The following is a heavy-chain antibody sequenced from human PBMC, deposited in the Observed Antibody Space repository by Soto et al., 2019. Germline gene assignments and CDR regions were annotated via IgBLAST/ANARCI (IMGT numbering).Heavy chain of an antibody. V-gene: IGHV5-51*01. CDR2: IYPGDSDT. Sequence: GESLKISCKGSGYGFTSYWIGWVRQMPGKGLEWMGIIYPGDSDTRYSPSFQGQVTISADKSISTAYLQWSSLRASDTAMYYCARSFRDGYNHPGPIDYWGQGTLVTVYS. CDR3: ARSFRDGYNHPGPIDY. CDR1: GYGFTSYW. D-gene: IGHD5-12*01. J-gene: IGHJ4*02.